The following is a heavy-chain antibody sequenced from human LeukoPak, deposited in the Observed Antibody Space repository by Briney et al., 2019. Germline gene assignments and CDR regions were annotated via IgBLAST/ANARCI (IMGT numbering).Heavy chain of an antibody. D-gene: IGHD2-15*01. Sequence: HPGGSLRLSCAASGFTFSSYSMNWVRQAPGKGLEWVSYISSSSSTIYYADSVKGRFTISRDNSKNTLYLQMNSLRAEDTAVYYCARTGGYCSGGSCYRYAFDIWGQGTMVTVSP. CDR3: ARTGGYCSGGSCYRYAFDI. J-gene: IGHJ3*02. CDR2: ISSSSSTI. V-gene: IGHV3-48*01. CDR1: GFTFSSYS.